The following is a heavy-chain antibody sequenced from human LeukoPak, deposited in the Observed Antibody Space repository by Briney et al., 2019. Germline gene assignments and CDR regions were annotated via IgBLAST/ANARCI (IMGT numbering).Heavy chain of an antibody. CDR2: IYNTGNT. D-gene: IGHD3-10*01. J-gene: IGHJ4*02. CDR1: GCSISSSSYY. V-gene: IGHV4-39*01. Sequence: SETLSLTCTVSGCSISSSSYYWGWLRQPPGKGLEWIGSIYNTGNTYYTPSLKSRVTISVDTSKNPFSLKLRYVTVADTAVYYCARHIHYDSGGYDYWGQGTLVTVSS. CDR3: ARHIHYDSGGYDY.